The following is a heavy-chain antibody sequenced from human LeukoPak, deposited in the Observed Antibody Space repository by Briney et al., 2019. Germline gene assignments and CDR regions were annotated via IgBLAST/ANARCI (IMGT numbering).Heavy chain of an antibody. Sequence: ASVKVSCKASGYTFITYPMNWVRQAPGQGLEWMGWISAYNGNTNYAQKLQGRVTMTTDTSTSTAYMELRSLRSDDTAVYYCAREKQGQQGLDPWGQGTLVTVSS. CDR3: AREKQGQQGLDP. D-gene: IGHD1/OR15-1a*01. J-gene: IGHJ5*02. CDR1: GYTFITYP. V-gene: IGHV1-18*01. CDR2: ISAYNGNT.